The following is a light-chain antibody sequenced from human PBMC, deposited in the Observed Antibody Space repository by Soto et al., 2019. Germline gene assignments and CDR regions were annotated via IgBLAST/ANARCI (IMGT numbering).Light chain of an antibody. CDR1: SSNVGGYDY. Sequence: QSLLTQPASVSGSTGHYFSISCTGPSSNVGGYDYVSWYQQHPGKAPKLMIYEVSNRPSGVSNRFSGSKSGTTASLTISGLQAEDEADYYCSSYTSSSTLYVFGTGTKVTVL. CDR3: SSYTSSSTLYV. CDR2: EVS. V-gene: IGLV2-14*01. J-gene: IGLJ1*01.